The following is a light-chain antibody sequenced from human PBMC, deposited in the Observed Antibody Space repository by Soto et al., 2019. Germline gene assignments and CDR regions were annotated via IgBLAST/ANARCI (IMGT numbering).Light chain of an antibody. Sequence: ETVLTQSPATLSLSPGERATLSCRASQSVSIYLAWYQQKPGQAPRLLIYDASNRATGIPARFSGSGSGTDFTLTISSLEPEDFAFYYCQQRINWPLTFGGGTKVEIK. CDR3: QQRINWPLT. CDR1: QSVSIY. V-gene: IGKV3-11*01. J-gene: IGKJ4*01. CDR2: DAS.